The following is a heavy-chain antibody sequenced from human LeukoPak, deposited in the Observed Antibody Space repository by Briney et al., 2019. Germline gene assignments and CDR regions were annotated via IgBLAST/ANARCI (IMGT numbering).Heavy chain of an antibody. V-gene: IGHV3-74*01. CDR1: GFTFTNDW. D-gene: IGHD3-16*01. J-gene: IGHJ5*01. CDR2: ISSDGSSA. Sequence: GGSLRLSCAASGFTFTNDWMHWVRQAPGKGPGWVSQISSDGSSATYADSVKGRFTISRDNAKNTLYLQMNSLRAEDTAVYYCVRGLGDSWGQGTQLIVSS. CDR3: VRGLGDS.